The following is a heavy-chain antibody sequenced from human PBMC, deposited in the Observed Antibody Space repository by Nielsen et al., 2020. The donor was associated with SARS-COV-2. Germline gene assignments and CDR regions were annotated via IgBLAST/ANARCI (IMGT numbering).Heavy chain of an antibody. CDR1: GYSFTSYW. J-gene: IGHJ5*02. CDR3: ARHDDHYYDSSGYLNWFDP. V-gene: IGHV5-10-1*01. CDR2: IDPSDSYT. Sequence: GESLKISCEGSGYSFTSYWISWVRQIPGKGLEWMGRIDPSDSYTNYSPSFQGHVTISADKSISTAYLQWSSLKASDTAMYYCARHDDHYYDSSGYLNWFDPWGQGTLVTVSS. D-gene: IGHD3-22*01.